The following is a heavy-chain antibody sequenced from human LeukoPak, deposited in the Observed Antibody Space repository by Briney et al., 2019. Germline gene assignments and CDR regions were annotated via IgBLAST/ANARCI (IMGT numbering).Heavy chain of an antibody. Sequence: GESLKISCKGSGYSFTSYWIGWVRQMPGKGLEWMGIIYPGDSDTRYSPSFQGQVTISADKSISTAYLQWSSLKASDTAMYYCARRGSSWYGEMERSAFDIWGQGTMVTVSS. CDR1: GYSFTSYW. CDR3: ARRGSSWYGEMERSAFDI. J-gene: IGHJ3*02. CDR2: IYPGDSDT. D-gene: IGHD6-13*01. V-gene: IGHV5-51*01.